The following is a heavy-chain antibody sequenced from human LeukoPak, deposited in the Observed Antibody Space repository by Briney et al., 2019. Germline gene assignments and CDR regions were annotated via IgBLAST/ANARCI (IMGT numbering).Heavy chain of an antibody. CDR3: ATDTGYSSSWLNYYYYGMDV. CDR2: FDPEDGET. J-gene: IGHJ6*02. CDR1: GYTLTELF. Sequence: ASVKVSCKVSGYTLTELFMHWVRQAPGKGLDWMGGFDPEDGETIYEQKFQGRITMTEDTSTDTAYMELSSLRSEDTAVYYCATDTGYSSSWLNYYYYGMDVWGQGTTVTVSS. D-gene: IGHD6-13*01. V-gene: IGHV1-24*01.